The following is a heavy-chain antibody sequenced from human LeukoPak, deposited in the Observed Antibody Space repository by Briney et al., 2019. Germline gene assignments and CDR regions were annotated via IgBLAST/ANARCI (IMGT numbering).Heavy chain of an antibody. CDR1: GGSISSYY. V-gene: IGHV4-59*12. J-gene: IGHJ4*02. CDR3: ASADGYKIDY. CDR2: IYYSGST. Sequence: SETLSLTCTVSGGSISSYYWSWIRQPPGKGLEWIGYIYYSGSTNYNPSLKSRVTISVDTSNNQFSLKVSSVTAADTAVYYCASADGYKIDYWGQGTLVTVSS. D-gene: IGHD5-24*01.